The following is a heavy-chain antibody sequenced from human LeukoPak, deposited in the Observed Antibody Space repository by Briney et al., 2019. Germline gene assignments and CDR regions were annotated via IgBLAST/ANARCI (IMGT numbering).Heavy chain of an antibody. CDR1: GYTLTELS. CDR2: FDPEDGET. J-gene: IGHJ4*02. D-gene: IGHD3-9*01. Sequence: ASVKVSCKVSGYTLTELSMHWVRQAPGKGLEWMGGFDPEDGETIYAQKFQGRVTMTEDTSTDTAYMGLSSLRSEDTAVYYCATHYDILTGYRYWGQGTLVTVSP. CDR3: ATHYDILTGYRY. V-gene: IGHV1-24*01.